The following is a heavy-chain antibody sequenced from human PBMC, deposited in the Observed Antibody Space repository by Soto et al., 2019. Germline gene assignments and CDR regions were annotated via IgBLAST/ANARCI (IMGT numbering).Heavy chain of an antibody. J-gene: IGHJ3*01. CDR3: ARAQLLPDDAFDA. CDR2: INGDGSST. V-gene: IGHV3-74*01. D-gene: IGHD2-2*01. CDR1: GFTFSNFW. Sequence: GGSLRLSCAASGFTFSNFWMHWVRQAPGKGPVWVSRINGDGSSTSHADSVKGRFTISRDNAENTLFLQMSGLRAEDTAVYYCARAQLLPDDAFDAWGRGTVVTVS.